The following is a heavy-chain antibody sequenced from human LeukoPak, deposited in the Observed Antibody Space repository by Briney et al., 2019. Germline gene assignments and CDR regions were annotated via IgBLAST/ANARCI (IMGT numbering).Heavy chain of an antibody. CDR2: IYHSGST. CDR3: ARTSGSYSTFDY. J-gene: IGHJ4*02. D-gene: IGHD1-26*01. CDR1: GGSISSGGYS. Sequence: SQTLSLTCAVSGGSISSGGYSWSWIRQPPGKGLEWIGYIYHSGSTYYNPSLKSRVTISVDRSKNQFSLKLSSVTAADTAVYYCARTSGSYSTFDYWGQGTLVTVSS. V-gene: IGHV4-30-2*01.